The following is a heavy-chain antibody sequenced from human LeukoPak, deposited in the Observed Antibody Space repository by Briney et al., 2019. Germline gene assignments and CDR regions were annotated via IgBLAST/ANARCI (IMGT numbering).Heavy chain of an antibody. V-gene: IGHV4-31*03. CDR1: GGSISSGGYY. CDR3: ARGRYQLLSGYYYYMDV. J-gene: IGHJ6*03. CDR2: IYYSGST. Sequence: PSETLSLTCTVSGGSISSGGYYWSWIRQHPGKGLEWIGYIYYSGSTYYNPSLKSRVTISVDTSKNQFSLKLSSVTAADTAVYYCARGRYQLLSGYYYYMDVWGKGTTVTVSS. D-gene: IGHD2-2*01.